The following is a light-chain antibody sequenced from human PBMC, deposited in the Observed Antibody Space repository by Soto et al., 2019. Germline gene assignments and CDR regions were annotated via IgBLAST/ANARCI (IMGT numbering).Light chain of an antibody. CDR3: QQRRHWPPGT. Sequence: EIVLTQSPATLSLSPGERATLSCRASQSVSSYLAWYQQTPGQAPRLLIYDASNRATGIPARFSGSGSWTDFPLTISSLEPEDFAVYYCQQRRHWPPGTFGQGTKLEIK. CDR2: DAS. J-gene: IGKJ2*02. CDR1: QSVSSY. V-gene: IGKV3-11*01.